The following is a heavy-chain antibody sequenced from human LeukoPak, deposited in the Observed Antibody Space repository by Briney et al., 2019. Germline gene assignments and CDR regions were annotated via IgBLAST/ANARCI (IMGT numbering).Heavy chain of an antibody. CDR2: IYYSGST. CDR1: GGSISSYY. D-gene: IGHD3-10*01. Sequence: SETLSLTCTVSGGSISSYYWSWIRQPPGKGLEWIGYIYYSGSTNYDPSLKSRVTISVDTSKNQFSLKLSSVTAADTAVYYCARETMVRFDPWGQGTLVTVSS. V-gene: IGHV4-59*01. J-gene: IGHJ5*02. CDR3: ARETMVRFDP.